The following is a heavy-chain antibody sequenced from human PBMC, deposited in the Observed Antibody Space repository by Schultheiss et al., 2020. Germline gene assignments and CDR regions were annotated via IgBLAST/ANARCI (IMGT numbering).Heavy chain of an antibody. V-gene: IGHV3-21*01. CDR2: ISSSSSYI. CDR1: GFTFSSYA. J-gene: IGHJ4*02. CDR3: ARDTVGYDFDY. D-gene: IGHD5-12*01. Sequence: GSLRLSCAASGFTFSSYAMSWVRQAPGKGLEWVSSISSSSSYIYYADSVKGRFTISRDNAKNSLYLQMNSLRAEDTAVYYCARDTVGYDFDYWGQGTLVTVSS.